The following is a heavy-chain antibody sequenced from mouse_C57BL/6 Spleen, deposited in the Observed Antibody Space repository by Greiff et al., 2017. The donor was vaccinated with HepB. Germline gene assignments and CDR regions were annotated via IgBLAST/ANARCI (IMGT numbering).Heavy chain of an antibody. CDR2: IYPGSGST. D-gene: IGHD1-1*01. CDR3: ARKITTVVADFDY. J-gene: IGHJ2*01. V-gene: IGHV1-55*01. CDR1: GYTFTSYW. Sequence: QVQLQQPGAELVKPGASVKMSCKASGYTFTSYWITWVKQRPGQGLEWIGDIYPGSGSTNYNEKFKSKATLTVDTNSSTAYMQLSSLTSEDSAVYYCARKITTVVADFDYWGQGTTLTVSS.